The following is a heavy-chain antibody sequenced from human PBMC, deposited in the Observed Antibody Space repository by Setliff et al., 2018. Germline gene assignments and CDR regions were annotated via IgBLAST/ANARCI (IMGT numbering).Heavy chain of an antibody. V-gene: IGHV1-46*01. CDR1: GYTFTSYY. CDR3: ARVGRYVDTAMVFDY. CDR2: INPSGGST. D-gene: IGHD5-18*01. Sequence: WASVKVSCKASGYTFTSYYMHWVRQAPGQGLEWMGIINPSGGSTSYAQKFQGRVTMTRDTSTSTVYMELSSLRSEDTAVYYCARVGRYVDTAMVFDYWAREPWSPSPQ. J-gene: IGHJ4*02.